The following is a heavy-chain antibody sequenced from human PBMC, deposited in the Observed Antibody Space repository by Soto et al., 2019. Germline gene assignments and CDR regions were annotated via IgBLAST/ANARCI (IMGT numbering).Heavy chain of an antibody. CDR1: GGSISSGGYY. J-gene: IGHJ6*02. CDR3: ARGWEGGDGPYGFYYGMDV. V-gene: IGHV4-30-4*08. Sequence: QVQLQESGPGLVKPSQTLSLTCTVSGGSISSGGYYWSWIRQHPGKGLEWIGYIYYSGSTYYNPSLKSRVTISVDTSKNQFSLKLSSVTAADTAVYYCARGWEGGDGPYGFYYGMDVWGQGTTVTVSS. D-gene: IGHD1-26*01. CDR2: IYYSGST.